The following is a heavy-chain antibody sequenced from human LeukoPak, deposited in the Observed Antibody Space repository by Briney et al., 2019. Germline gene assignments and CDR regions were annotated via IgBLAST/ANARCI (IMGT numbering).Heavy chain of an antibody. CDR3: AKAWLEQGGMFDY. CDR2: ITSNGGST. J-gene: IGHJ4*02. Sequence: PGGSLTLSCSASGFTFSSYVMHWVRQAPGKGLEYVSAITSNGGSTYYADSVKGRFTISRDNSKNTLYLQMNSLRAEDTAVYYCAKAWLEQGGMFDYWGQGTPVTVSS. V-gene: IGHV3-64*04. D-gene: IGHD1/OR15-1a*01. CDR1: GFTFSSYV.